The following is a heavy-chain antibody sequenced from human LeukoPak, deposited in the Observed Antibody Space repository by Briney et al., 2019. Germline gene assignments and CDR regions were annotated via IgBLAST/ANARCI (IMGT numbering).Heavy chain of an antibody. CDR1: GYILSSYN. D-gene: IGHD2-8*02. CDR3: ARDLIPAPTGYYYMDV. J-gene: IGHJ6*03. V-gene: IGHV1-46*01. Sequence: ASVKVSCKASGYILSSYNMHWVRQAPGQGLEWLGIINPSGGDTKYAQKFQGRVTLTRDKSTSTAYMELSRLRSDDTAVYYCARDLIPAPTGYYYMDVWGKGTTVTVSS. CDR2: INPSGGDT.